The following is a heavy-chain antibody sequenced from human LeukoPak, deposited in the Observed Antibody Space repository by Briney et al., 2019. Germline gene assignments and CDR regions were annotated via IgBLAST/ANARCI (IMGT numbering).Heavy chain of an antibody. J-gene: IGHJ4*02. CDR3: ARDPFCVAAAGMSFDY. CDR2: TWYDGSNK. V-gene: IGHV3-33*01. D-gene: IGHD6-13*01. CDR1: GFTFSSYG. Sequence: GRSLRLSCAASGFTFSSYGMHWVRQAPGKGLEWVAVTWYDGSNKYYADSVKGRFTISRDNSKNTLYLQMNSLRAEDTAVYYCARDPFCVAAAGMSFDYWGQGTLVTVSS.